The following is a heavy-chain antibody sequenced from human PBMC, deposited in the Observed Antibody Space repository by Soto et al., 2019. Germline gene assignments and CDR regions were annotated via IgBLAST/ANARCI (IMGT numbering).Heavy chain of an antibody. D-gene: IGHD4-4*01. CDR3: ARDLVSVILVPPVTMCY. Sequence: ASVKVSCKASVYTFTSYGINWVRQAPGQGLEWMGWISAYNGNTNYAQKLQGRVTMTTDTSTSTAYMVLRSLRSDDTAVYYCARDLVSVILVPPVTMCYWGQGTLVTGSS. V-gene: IGHV1-18*01. CDR1: VYTFTSYG. J-gene: IGHJ4*02. CDR2: ISAYNGNT.